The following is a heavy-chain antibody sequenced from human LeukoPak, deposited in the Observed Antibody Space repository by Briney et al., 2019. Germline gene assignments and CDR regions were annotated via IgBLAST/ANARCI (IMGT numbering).Heavy chain of an antibody. CDR2: INPNSGGT. Sequence: GASVKVSCKASGYTFTGYYMHWVRQAPGQGLEWMGWINPNSGGTNYAQKFQGRVTMTRDTSISTAYMELSRLRSDDTAVYYCAREGSSGWPNGYYYYYMDVWGKGTTVTVSS. V-gene: IGHV1-2*02. CDR1: GYTFTGYY. D-gene: IGHD6-19*01. J-gene: IGHJ6*03. CDR3: AREGSSGWPNGYYYYYMDV.